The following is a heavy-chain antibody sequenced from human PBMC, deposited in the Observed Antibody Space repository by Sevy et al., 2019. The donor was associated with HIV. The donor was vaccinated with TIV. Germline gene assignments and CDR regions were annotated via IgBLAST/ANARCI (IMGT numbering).Heavy chain of an antibody. Sequence: SESLSLTCTVSGGSISSSSYYWGWIRQPPGKGLEWIGSIYYSGSTYYNPSLKSRVTISVDTSKNQFSLKLSSVTAADTAMYYCARRSRFDDIVVVPAAIAWGQGTLVTVSS. V-gene: IGHV4-39*01. CDR1: GGSISSSSYY. D-gene: IGHD2-2*01. J-gene: IGHJ5*02. CDR2: IYYSGST. CDR3: ARRSRFDDIVVVPAAIA.